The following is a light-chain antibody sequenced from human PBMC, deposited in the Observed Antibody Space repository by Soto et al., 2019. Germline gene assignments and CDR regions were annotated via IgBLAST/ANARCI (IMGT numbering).Light chain of an antibody. CDR1: QSVSSSY. Sequence: EIVLTQSPGTLSLSPGERATLSCRASQSVSSSYLDWYQQKPGQAPRLLIYGASSRATGIPDRFSGSGSGTDFTLTVSILEPEDFAVYYCQQYGSSPNTFGGGTKVEIK. CDR3: QQYGSSPNT. V-gene: IGKV3-20*01. CDR2: GAS. J-gene: IGKJ4*01.